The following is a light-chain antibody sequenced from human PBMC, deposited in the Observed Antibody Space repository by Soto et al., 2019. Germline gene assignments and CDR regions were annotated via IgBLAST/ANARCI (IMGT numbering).Light chain of an antibody. CDR1: QSVSSSY. V-gene: IGKV3-20*01. Sequence: EIVLTQSPGTLSLSPGERATLSCRASQSVSSSYLAWYQQKPGQAPRLLIYGASSRATGIPDRFSGSGSGTDFTRTISRLEPEDFAVYYCQQYGSSPYTCGQGTKVEIK. CDR2: GAS. CDR3: QQYGSSPYT. J-gene: IGKJ2*01.